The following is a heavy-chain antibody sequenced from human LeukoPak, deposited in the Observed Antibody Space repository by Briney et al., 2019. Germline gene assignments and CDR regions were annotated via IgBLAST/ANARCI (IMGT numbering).Heavy chain of an antibody. Sequence: SETLSLTCTVSGGSISSSNYYWGWIRQPPGKGLEWIGSIYYSGSTYYNPSLKSRVTISVDTSKNQFSLKMSSVTAADTAVYYCARLEVTVVATIDYWGQGTLVTVSS. V-gene: IGHV4-39*01. CDR1: GGSISSSNYY. D-gene: IGHD5-12*01. J-gene: IGHJ4*02. CDR3: ARLEVTVVATIDY. CDR2: IYYSGST.